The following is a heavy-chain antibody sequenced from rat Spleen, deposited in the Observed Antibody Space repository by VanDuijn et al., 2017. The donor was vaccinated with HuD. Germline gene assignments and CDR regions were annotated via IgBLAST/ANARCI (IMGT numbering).Heavy chain of an antibody. Sequence: EVQLVESGGGLVQPGRSLKLSCAASGFTFSNYGMAWVRQTPTKGLEWVASISPSGGSTYYRDSVKGRFTVSRDNTQNTLYLQMNSLRSEDTAAYYCAGYYFDYWGQGVMVTVSS. CDR2: ISPSGGST. J-gene: IGHJ2*01. V-gene: IGHV5S13*01. CDR3: AGYYFDY. CDR1: GFTFSNYG. D-gene: IGHD1-7*01.